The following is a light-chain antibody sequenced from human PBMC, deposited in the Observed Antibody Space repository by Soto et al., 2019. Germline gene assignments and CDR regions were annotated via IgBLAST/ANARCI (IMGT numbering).Light chain of an antibody. CDR3: QQYNSYSTWT. CDR2: KAS. Sequence: DIQMTQSPSTLSASVGDRVTITCRASQSISSWLAWYQQKPGKAPKLLIYKASSLEGGVPSRFSGSGSGTEFTLTISSLQPDDFAIYYCQQYNSYSTWTFGQGTKVEIK. J-gene: IGKJ1*01. CDR1: QSISSW. V-gene: IGKV1-5*03.